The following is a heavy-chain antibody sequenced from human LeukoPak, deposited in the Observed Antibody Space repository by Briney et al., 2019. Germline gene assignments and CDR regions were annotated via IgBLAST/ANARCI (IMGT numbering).Heavy chain of an antibody. CDR2: INHSGST. D-gene: IGHD3-10*01. Sequence: SETLSLTCAVYGGSFSAYYWSLIRQPPGKGLEWIGEINHSGSTNYNTSLKSRFTISVDTSKNQFSLKLSSVTAADKAVYYCARHSYTTRNTYYYGSGSYGGYFQHWGQGTLVTVSS. J-gene: IGHJ1*01. V-gene: IGHV4-34*01. CDR1: GGSFSAYY. CDR3: ARHSYTTRNTYYYGSGSYGGYFQH.